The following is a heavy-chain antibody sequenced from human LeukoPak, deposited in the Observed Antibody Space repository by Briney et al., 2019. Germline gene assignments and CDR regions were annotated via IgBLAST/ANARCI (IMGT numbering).Heavy chain of an antibody. CDR3: AKACYYGSGNQFDY. CDR2: IKKDGSEI. CDR1: GFAFSTYW. J-gene: IGHJ4*02. Sequence: GGSLRLSCAASGFAFSTYWMSWVRQAPGKGLEWVANIKKDGSEIYYVDSVKGRFTISRDNSKNTLYLQMNSLRAGDTAVYYCAKACYYGSGNQFDYWGQGTLVTVPS. V-gene: IGHV3-7*03. D-gene: IGHD3-10*01.